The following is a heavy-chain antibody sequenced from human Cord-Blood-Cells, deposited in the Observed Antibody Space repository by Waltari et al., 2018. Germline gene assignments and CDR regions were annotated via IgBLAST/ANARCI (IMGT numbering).Heavy chain of an antibody. CDR3: ATAAPVGGIRWAPPAFDI. J-gene: IGHJ3*02. CDR2: FGPEDGET. V-gene: IGHV1-24*01. CDR1: GYTLTELS. D-gene: IGHD3-10*01. Sequence: QVQLVQSGAEVKKPGASVKVSCKVSGYTLTELSIHWGRQAPGKGLEWMGGFGPEDGETIYAQKFQGRVTMTEDTSTDTAYMELSSLRSEDTAVYYCATAAPVGGIRWAPPAFDIWGQGTMVTVSS.